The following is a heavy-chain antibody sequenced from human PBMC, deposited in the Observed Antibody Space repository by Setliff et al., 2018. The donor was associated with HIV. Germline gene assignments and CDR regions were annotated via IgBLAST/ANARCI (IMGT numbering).Heavy chain of an antibody. CDR3: ARGRMAAAGMFIPRALDY. D-gene: IGHD6-13*01. V-gene: IGHV1-69*05. CDR2: IIPMFHRT. J-gene: IGHJ4*03. CDR1: GGTLSNYA. Sequence: SVKVSCKASGGTLSNYAVIWVRQAPGGGLEWMGEIIPMFHRTQYAQRFQGRVTFTTDESTNIAYMDMSSLRSDDTGIYYCARGRMAAAGMFIPRALDYWGRGTLVTVSS.